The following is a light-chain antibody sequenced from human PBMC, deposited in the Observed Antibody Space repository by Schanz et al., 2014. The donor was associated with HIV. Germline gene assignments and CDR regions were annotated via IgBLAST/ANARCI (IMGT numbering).Light chain of an antibody. V-gene: IGKV3-20*01. Sequence: DIVLTQSPGTLSLSPGERATLSCRASQSVSSSLAWYQQKPGQAPRLLIYGASSRATGIPDRFSGSGSGTDFTHTISRLEPEDFAVYYCQQYGSSPLFGQGTKVQIK. CDR2: GAS. CDR1: QSVSSS. CDR3: QQYGSSPL. J-gene: IGKJ1*01.